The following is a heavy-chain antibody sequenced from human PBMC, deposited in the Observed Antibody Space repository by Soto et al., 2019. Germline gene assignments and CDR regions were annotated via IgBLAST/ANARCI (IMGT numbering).Heavy chain of an antibody. V-gene: IGHV1-18*01. CDR2: ISAYNGNT. J-gene: IGHJ6*02. CDR1: GYTFTSYG. CDR3: ARVLDDSSGYYYGGGYYYYGMDV. Sequence: QVQLVQSGAEVKKPGASVKVSCKASGYTFTSYGISWVRQAPGQGLEWMGWISAYNGNTNYAQKLQGRVTMTTDTSTSTAYMELRGLRSDDTAVYYCARVLDDSSGYYYGGGYYYYGMDVWGQGTTVTVSS. D-gene: IGHD3-22*01.